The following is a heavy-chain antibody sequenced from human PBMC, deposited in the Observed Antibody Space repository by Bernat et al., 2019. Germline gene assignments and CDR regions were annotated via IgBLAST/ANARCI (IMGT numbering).Heavy chain of an antibody. Sequence: QVQLVESGGGVVQPGRSLRLSCAASGFTFSSYGMHWVRQAPGKGLEWVAVISYDGSNKYYADSVKGRFTISRDNSKNTLYLQMNSLRAEDTAVYYCAKDAYKLPGNKIDYRGQGTLVTVSS. CDR1: GFTFSSYG. J-gene: IGHJ4*02. CDR3: AKDAYKLPGNKIDY. CDR2: ISYDGSNK. D-gene: IGHD1/OR15-1a*01. V-gene: IGHV3-30*18.